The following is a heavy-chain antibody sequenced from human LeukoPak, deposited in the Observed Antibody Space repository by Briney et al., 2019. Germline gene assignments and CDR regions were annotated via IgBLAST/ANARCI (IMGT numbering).Heavy chain of an antibody. D-gene: IGHD5-12*01. CDR3: AGLSGYDPYYSDY. CDR2: INPNSGGT. CDR1: GYSFTGYY. V-gene: IGHV1-2*02. J-gene: IGHJ4*02. Sequence: ASVTVSCKASGYSFTGYYMHWVRQAPGQGLEWMGCINPNSGGTDYAQKFQGRVTMTRDTSISTAYMELSRLTSDDTAVYYCAGLSGYDPYYSDYWGQGTLVAVSS.